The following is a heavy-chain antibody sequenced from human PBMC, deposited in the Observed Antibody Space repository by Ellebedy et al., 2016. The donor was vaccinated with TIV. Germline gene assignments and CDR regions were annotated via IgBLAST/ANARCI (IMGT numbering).Heavy chain of an antibody. CDR3: ASWDFDY. Sequence: GESLKISYAASGLTFSRYGMHWIRQAPDKGLEWVAVIWYDGSIKYLADSVKGRFTISRDNFNNTLYLQMNSLRAEDTAVYWCASWDFDYWGQGTLVTVSS. D-gene: IGHD7-27*01. CDR1: GLTFSRYG. V-gene: IGHV3-33*01. J-gene: IGHJ4*02. CDR2: IWYDGSIK.